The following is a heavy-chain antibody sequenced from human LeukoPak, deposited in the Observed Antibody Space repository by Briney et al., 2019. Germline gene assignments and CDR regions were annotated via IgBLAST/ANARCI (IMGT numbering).Heavy chain of an antibody. CDR3: ARLNAYCSSTSCYLDY. Sequence: GESLKISCKGSGYSFTSYWIGWVRQMPGKGLEWMGIIYPGDSDTRYSPSFQGQVTISADKSISTAYLQWSSLKASDTAMYYCARLNAYCSSTSCYLDYWGQGTLVTVSS. V-gene: IGHV5-51*01. J-gene: IGHJ4*02. CDR2: IYPGDSDT. D-gene: IGHD2-2*01. CDR1: GYSFTSYW.